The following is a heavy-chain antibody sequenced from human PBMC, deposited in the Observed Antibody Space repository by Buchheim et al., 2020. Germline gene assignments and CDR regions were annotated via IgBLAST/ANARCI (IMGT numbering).Heavy chain of an antibody. Sequence: QVQLQESGPGLVKPSQTLSLTCTVSGGSISSGGYYWSWLRQHPGKGLEWIGYIYYSGSTYYNPSLKSRAITSVHPSKNQFLLKLSSVTAADTAVYYCARALAAGRWLQSNPGYFDLWGRGTL. D-gene: IGHD5-24*01. V-gene: IGHV4-31*03. CDR2: IYYSGST. CDR1: GGSISSGGYY. J-gene: IGHJ2*01. CDR3: ARALAAGRWLQSNPGYFDL.